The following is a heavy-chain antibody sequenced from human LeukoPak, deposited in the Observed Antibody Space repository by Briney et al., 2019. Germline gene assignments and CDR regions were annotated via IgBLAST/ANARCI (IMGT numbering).Heavy chain of an antibody. CDR2: IKSKTDGGTT. Sequence: MSGGSLRLSCAASGFTFSNAWMRWVRQAPGKGLESIGHIKSKTDGGTTDYAAPVKGRFTISRDDSKNTLYLEMNSLKTEDTAVYYCTTGFSGYVGYFDPWGQGTMVTVSS. D-gene: IGHD5-12*01. CDR1: GFTFSNAW. J-gene: IGHJ5*02. V-gene: IGHV3-15*01. CDR3: TTGFSGYVGYFDP.